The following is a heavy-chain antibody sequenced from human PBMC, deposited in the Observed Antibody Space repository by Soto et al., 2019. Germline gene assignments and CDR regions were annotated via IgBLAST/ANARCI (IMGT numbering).Heavy chain of an antibody. CDR1: GGSSSDY. CDR2: IYYTGGT. Sequence: SETLSLTCTFSGGSSSDYWSWIRQPPGKGLDWIGYIYYTGGTKYNPSLKSRVSISIDTSKSQFSLNLYSVTAADTAIYYCARGNFWSGYSVHDAFDVWGQGTMVTVSS. CDR3: ARGNFWSGYSVHDAFDV. D-gene: IGHD3-3*01. J-gene: IGHJ3*01. V-gene: IGHV4-59*01.